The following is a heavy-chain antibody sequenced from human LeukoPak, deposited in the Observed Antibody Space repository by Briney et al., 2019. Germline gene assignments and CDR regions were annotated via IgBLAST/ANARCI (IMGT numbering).Heavy chain of an antibody. CDR2: IHYSGVT. D-gene: IGHD3-10*01. CDR3: VRTIGHGSGDS. V-gene: IGHV4-59*11. J-gene: IGHJ5*01. CDR1: GGSINGLY. Sequence: PSETLSLTCAVSGGSINGLYWSWIRHPPGKGLEWIAYIHYSGVTSYNPSLRSRATISVDTSENQISLNLRPVTAADTAVYYCVRTIGHGSGDSWGQGILVTVSS.